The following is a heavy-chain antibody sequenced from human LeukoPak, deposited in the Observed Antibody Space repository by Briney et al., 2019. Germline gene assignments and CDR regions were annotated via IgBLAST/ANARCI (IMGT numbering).Heavy chain of an antibody. J-gene: IGHJ4*02. D-gene: IGHD3-9*01. CDR2: ISGSGGST. V-gene: IGHV3-23*01. CDR3: AKDHSAYYDILTGLDY. Sequence: PGGSLRLSCAASGFTVSTNYMSWVRQAPGKGLEWVSAISGSGGSTYYADSVKGRFTISRDNSKNTLYLQMNSLRAEDTAVYYCAKDHSAYYDILTGLDYWGQGTLVTVSS. CDR1: GFTVSTNY.